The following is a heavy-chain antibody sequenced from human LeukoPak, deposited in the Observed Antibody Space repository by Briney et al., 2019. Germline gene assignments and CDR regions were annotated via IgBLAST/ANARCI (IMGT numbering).Heavy chain of an antibody. CDR1: GGSISSYY. V-gene: IGHV4-59*01. D-gene: IGHD3-22*01. Sequence: SETLSLTCTVSGGSISSYYWSWIRQPPGKGLEWIGYIYYSGSTNYNPSLKSRVTISVDTSKNQSSLKLSSVTAADTAVYYCARGGIVVVNWFDPWGQGTLVTVSS. CDR3: ARGGIVVVNWFDP. J-gene: IGHJ5*02. CDR2: IYYSGST.